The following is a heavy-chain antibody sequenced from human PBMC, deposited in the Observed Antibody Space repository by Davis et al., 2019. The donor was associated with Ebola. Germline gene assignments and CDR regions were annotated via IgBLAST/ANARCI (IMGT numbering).Heavy chain of an antibody. J-gene: IGHJ4*02. V-gene: IGHV3-23*01. CDR3: TKDLSLGYCRGGSCSGDY. CDR2: LSGSGSST. D-gene: IGHD2-15*01. Sequence: PGGSLRLSCAASGFTFNNYAMTWVRQAPGKGLEWVSGLSGSGSSTYYADSVKGRFSISRDSSKSMWYLQMNSLRAEDTAIYYCTKDLSLGYCRGGSCSGDYWGQGTLVTVSS. CDR1: GFTFNNYA.